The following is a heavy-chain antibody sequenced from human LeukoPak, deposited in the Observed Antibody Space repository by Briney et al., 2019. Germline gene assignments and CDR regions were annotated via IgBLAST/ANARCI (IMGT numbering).Heavy chain of an antibody. D-gene: IGHD2-15*01. V-gene: IGHV1-69*05. CDR3: ARDGYCSGGSCYSGWFDP. Sequence: GASVKVSCKASGGTFSSYAISWVRQAPGQGLEWMGGIIPIFGTANYAQKFQGRVTITTDESTSTAYMELSSQRSEDTAVYYCARDGYCSGGSCYSGWFDPWGQGTLVTVSS. CDR2: IIPIFGTA. J-gene: IGHJ5*02. CDR1: GGTFSSYA.